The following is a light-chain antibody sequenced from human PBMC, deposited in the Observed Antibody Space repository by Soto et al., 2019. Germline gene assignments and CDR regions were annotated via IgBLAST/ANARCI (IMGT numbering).Light chain of an antibody. CDR3: QQYNSYPCS. CDR2: DAS. J-gene: IGKJ1*01. V-gene: IGKV3-15*01. Sequence: DILMTQSPATLSVSPGDIVTLSFRASQTVISCLAWYQEKPGQAPRLLIYDASIMATGVPARFSGSGSETDFTLTISGLQSGDYAVYYCQQYNSYPCSFGQGTKVDIK. CDR1: QTVISC.